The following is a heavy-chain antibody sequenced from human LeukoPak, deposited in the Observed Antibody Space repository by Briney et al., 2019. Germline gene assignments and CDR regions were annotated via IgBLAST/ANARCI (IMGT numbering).Heavy chain of an antibody. Sequence: GRSLRLHCAASGFTFSSYAMHWVRQAPGKGLEWVAVISYDGSNKYYADSVKGRFTISRDNSKNTLYLQMNSLRAEDTAVYYCARDGVTQVDDAFDIWGQGTMVTVSS. D-gene: IGHD2-21*02. V-gene: IGHV3-30*04. CDR1: GFTFSSYA. CDR3: ARDGVTQVDDAFDI. J-gene: IGHJ3*02. CDR2: ISYDGSNK.